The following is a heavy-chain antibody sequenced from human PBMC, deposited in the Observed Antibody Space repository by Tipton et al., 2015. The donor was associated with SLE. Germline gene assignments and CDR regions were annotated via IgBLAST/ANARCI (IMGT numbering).Heavy chain of an antibody. CDR1: GYTFTDYH. J-gene: IGHJ5*02. Sequence: QVQLVQSGAEVKKPGASVKVSCKASGYTFTDYHMHWVRQAPGQGLEWMGRINPKSGGTKFAQQFQGRVTMTRDTSITTAYMELTSLRSDDTAVYFCARVFSSARGVLEWFDPWGQGTLVTVSS. CDR2: INPKSGGT. D-gene: IGHD1-26*01. V-gene: IGHV1-2*06. CDR3: ARVFSSARGVLEWFDP.